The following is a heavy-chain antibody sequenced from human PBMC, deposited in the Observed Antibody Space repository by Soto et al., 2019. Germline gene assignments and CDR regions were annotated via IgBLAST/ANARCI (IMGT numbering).Heavy chain of an antibody. CDR2: INHSGST. CDR1: GGSFSGYY. D-gene: IGHD3-10*01. Sequence: SETLSLTCAVYGGSFSGYYWSWIRQPPGKGLEWIGEINHSGSTNYNPSLKSRVTISVDTSKNQFSLKRSSVTAADTAVYYCAIGNGSGSYDYWGQGTLVTVSS. V-gene: IGHV4-34*01. CDR3: AIGNGSGSYDY. J-gene: IGHJ4*02.